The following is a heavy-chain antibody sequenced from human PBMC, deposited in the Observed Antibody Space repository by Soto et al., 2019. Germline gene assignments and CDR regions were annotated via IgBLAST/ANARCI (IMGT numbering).Heavy chain of an antibody. J-gene: IGHJ3*02. CDR1: GFTFSSYG. CDR2: ISYDGSNK. CDR3: AKLAPTIIVVVPAAMGGDAFDI. Sequence: GSLSLSCAASGFTFSSYGMHWVRQAPGKGLEWVAVISYDGSNKYYADSVKGRFTISRDNSKNTLYLQMNSLRAEDTAVYYCAKLAPTIIVVVPAAMGGDAFDIWGQGTMVTVSS. D-gene: IGHD2-2*01. V-gene: IGHV3-30*18.